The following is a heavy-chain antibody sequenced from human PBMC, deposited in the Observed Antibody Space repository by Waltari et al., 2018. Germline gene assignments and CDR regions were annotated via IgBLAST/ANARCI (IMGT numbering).Heavy chain of an antibody. CDR1: GGSISSYY. J-gene: IGHJ4*02. D-gene: IGHD4-17*01. CDR3: AKELDYGDYAVDY. Sequence: QVQLQESGPGLVKPSETLSLTCTVSGGSISSYYWSWIRQPPGKGLEWIGYIYYSGSTNYNPSLKSRVTISVDTSKNQFSLKLSSVTAADTAVYYCAKELDYGDYAVDYWGQGTLVTVSS. CDR2: IYYSGST. V-gene: IGHV4-59*01.